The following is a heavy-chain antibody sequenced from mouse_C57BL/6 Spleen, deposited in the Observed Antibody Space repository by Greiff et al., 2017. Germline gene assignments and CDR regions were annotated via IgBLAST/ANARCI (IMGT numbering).Heavy chain of an antibody. V-gene: IGHV14-3*01. CDR2: IDPANGNT. CDR1: GFNIKNTY. J-gene: IGHJ4*01. D-gene: IGHD1-1*01. Sequence: VQLKQSVAELVRPGASVKLSCTASGFNIKNTYMHWVKQRPEQGLEWIGRIDPANGNTKYAPKFQGKATITADTSSNTAYLQLSSLTSADTAIYYCARWCYGSIYAMDYWGQGTSVTVSS. CDR3: ARWCYGSIYAMDY.